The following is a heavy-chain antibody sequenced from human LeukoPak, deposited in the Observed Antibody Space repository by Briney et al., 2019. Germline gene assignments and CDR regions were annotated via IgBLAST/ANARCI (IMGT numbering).Heavy chain of an antibody. CDR3: ARVQYYYDSSGYLGY. V-gene: IGHV3-21*01. CDR1: GFTFSSYS. D-gene: IGHD3-22*01. Sequence: PGGSLRLSCAASGFTFSSYSMNWVRQAPGKGLEWVSSISSSSSYIYYADSVKGRFTISRDNAKNSLYLQMNSLRAEDTAVYYCARVQYYYDSSGYLGYWGQGTLVTVSS. CDR2: ISSSSSYI. J-gene: IGHJ4*02.